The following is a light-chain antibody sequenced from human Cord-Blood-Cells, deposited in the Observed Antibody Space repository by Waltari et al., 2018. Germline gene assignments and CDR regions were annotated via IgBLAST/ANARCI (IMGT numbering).Light chain of an antibody. CDR2: DVS. V-gene: IGLV2-14*01. Sequence: QSALTQPASVSGSPGQSITISCTGTSSDVGGYNYVSWYQQHPGKAPKLMLYDVSKRPSGVSIRFSGSKSGNTASLTISGLQAEDEADYYCSSYTSSSTYVFGTGTKVTVL. J-gene: IGLJ1*01. CDR1: SSDVGGYNY. CDR3: SSYTSSSTYV.